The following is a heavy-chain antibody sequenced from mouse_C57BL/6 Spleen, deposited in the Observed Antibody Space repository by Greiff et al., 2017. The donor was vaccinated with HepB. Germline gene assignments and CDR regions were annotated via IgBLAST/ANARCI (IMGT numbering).Heavy chain of an antibody. D-gene: IGHD2-2*01. CDR1: GFTFTDYY. J-gene: IGHJ1*03. CDR3: ARYLWGYDYGYIDV. Sequence: EVQLQESGGGLVQPGGSLSLSCAASGFTFTDYYMSWVRQPTGKALEWLGFIRNKANGYTTEYSASVKGRFTISRDNSQSILYLQMNALRAEDSATYYCARYLWGYDYGYIDVWGTGTTVTVSS. CDR2: IRNKANGYTT. V-gene: IGHV7-3*01.